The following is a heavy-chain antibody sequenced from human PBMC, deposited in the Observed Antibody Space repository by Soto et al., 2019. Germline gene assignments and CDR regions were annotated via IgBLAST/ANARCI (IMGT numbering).Heavy chain of an antibody. Sequence: QVQLVQSGAEVKKPGSSVKVSCKASGGTFSSYAISCVRQAPGQGLEWMGGIIPIFGTANYAQTFQGRVTITADESTSTAYMELSSLRSEDTAVYCCARDSGGTTVAFGMDVWGQGTTVTVSS. J-gene: IGHJ6*02. CDR2: IIPIFGTA. CDR1: GGTFSSYA. V-gene: IGHV1-69*01. D-gene: IGHD4-17*01. CDR3: ARDSGGTTVAFGMDV.